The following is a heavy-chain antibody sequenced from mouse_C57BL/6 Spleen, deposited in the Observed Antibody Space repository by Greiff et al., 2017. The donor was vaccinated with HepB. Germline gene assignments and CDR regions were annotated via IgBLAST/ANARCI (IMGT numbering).Heavy chain of an antibody. V-gene: IGHV2-2*01. D-gene: IGHD1-1*01. CDR3: ASPLYYYGSSDYAMDY. J-gene: IGHJ4*01. CDR2: IWSGGST. Sequence: QVQLQQSGPGLVQPSQSLSITCTVSGFSLTSYGVHWVRQSPGKGLEWLGVIWSGGSTDYNAAFISRLSISKDNSKSQVFFKMNSLQADDTAIYYCASPLYYYGSSDYAMDYWGQGTSVTVSS. CDR1: GFSLTSYG.